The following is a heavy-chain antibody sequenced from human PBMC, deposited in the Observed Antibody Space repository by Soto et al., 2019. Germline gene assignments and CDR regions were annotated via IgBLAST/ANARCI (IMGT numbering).Heavy chain of an antibody. CDR3: ARSTELAGTYYYYGMDV. V-gene: IGHV4-39*01. J-gene: IGHJ6*02. D-gene: IGHD6-19*01. CDR1: GGSISSSSYY. Sequence: PSETLSLTCTVSGGSISSSSYYWGWIRQPPGKGLEWIGSIYYSGSTYYNPSLKSRVTISVDTSKNQFSLKLSSVTAADTAVYYCARSTELAGTYYYYGMDVWGQGTTVTVSS. CDR2: IYYSGST.